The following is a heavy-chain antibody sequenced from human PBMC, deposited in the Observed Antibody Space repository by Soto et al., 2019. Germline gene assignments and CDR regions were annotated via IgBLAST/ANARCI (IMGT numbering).Heavy chain of an antibody. Sequence: GGSLRLACAASGFTFSNYAMTWVRQAPGKGLEWVSTISGSGDSIYYADSVKGRFTISRDNSKNTLYLQMNSLRADDWAVYYCSTGRQMGYWGRGTLVPVSS. V-gene: IGHV3-23*01. J-gene: IGHJ4*02. D-gene: IGHD7-27*01. CDR3: STGRQMGY. CDR2: ISGSGDSI. CDR1: GFTFSNYA.